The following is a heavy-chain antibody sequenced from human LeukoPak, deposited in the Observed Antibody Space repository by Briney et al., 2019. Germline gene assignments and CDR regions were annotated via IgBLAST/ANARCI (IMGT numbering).Heavy chain of an antibody. V-gene: IGHV3-66*01. Sequence: GGSLRLSCTASGFTFGDYVMSWVRQAPGKGLEWVSVIYSGGSTYYADSVKGRFTISRDNSKNTLYLQMNSLRAEDTAVYYCARTNFYYGSGSFFDYWGQGTLVTVSS. J-gene: IGHJ4*02. CDR2: IYSGGST. CDR3: ARTNFYYGSGSFFDY. CDR1: GFTFGDYV. D-gene: IGHD3-10*01.